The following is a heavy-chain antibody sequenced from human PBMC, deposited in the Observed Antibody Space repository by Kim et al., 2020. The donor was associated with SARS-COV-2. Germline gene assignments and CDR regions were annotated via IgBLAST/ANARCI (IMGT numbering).Heavy chain of an antibody. V-gene: IGHV4-59*08. D-gene: IGHD3-10*01. CDR3: ARHYYGSGGLPGLDV. CDR1: GGPIKSYY. J-gene: IGHJ6*04. Sequence: SETLSLTCTVSGGPIKSYYWSWIRQPPGKGLEWIGYIYDSGRTNYNPSLRSGVTLSDATSKNQFSLKRSAVTAADPAVYYCARHYYGSGGLPGLDVWGKG. CDR2: IYDSGRT.